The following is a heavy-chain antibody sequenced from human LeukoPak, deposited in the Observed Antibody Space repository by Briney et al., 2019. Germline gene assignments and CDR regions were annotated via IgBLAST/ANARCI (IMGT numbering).Heavy chain of an antibody. Sequence: GESLKISGKCSGYSFTSYWIGWVRDMAGKVLEWMGIIYPGDSDTRYSPSFQGQVTISADKSISNAYLQWSSLKASDTAMYYCARHYYDILTGYYHGFDYWGQGTLVTVSS. CDR3: ARHYYDILTGYYHGFDY. J-gene: IGHJ4*02. V-gene: IGHV5-51*01. CDR1: GYSFTSYW. CDR2: IYPGDSDT. D-gene: IGHD3-9*01.